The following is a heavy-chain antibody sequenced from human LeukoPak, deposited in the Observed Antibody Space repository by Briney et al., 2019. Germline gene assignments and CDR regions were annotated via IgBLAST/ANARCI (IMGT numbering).Heavy chain of an antibody. J-gene: IGHJ6*03. CDR3: AKDGLATIEYYYYYYMDV. V-gene: IGHV4-39*07. Sequence: SGTLSLTCTVSGGSISSSSYYWAWIRQPPGKGLEWIGSIHYSGSTYYNPSLQSRVTISIDTSKNQFSLKLRFVTAADTAVYYCAKDGLATIEYYYYYYMDVWGKGTTVTVSS. D-gene: IGHD5-12*01. CDR1: GGSISSSSYY. CDR2: IHYSGST.